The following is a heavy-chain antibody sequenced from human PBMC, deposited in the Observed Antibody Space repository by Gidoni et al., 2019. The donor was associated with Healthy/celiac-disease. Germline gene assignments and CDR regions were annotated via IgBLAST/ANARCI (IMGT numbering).Heavy chain of an antibody. J-gene: IGHJ4*02. CDR1: GSSFRDYY. CDR2: ISSSSSYT. CDR3: ARASRYDSSGYCPGIDY. V-gene: IGHV3-11*05. Sequence: QVQLVESGGGLVQPGGFLILSCAASGSSFRDYYMSWIRHAPGKGLEWVSYISSSSSYTNYADSVKGRFTISRDNAKNSLYLQMNSLRAEDTAVYYCARASRYDSSGYCPGIDYWGQGTLVTVSS. D-gene: IGHD3-22*01.